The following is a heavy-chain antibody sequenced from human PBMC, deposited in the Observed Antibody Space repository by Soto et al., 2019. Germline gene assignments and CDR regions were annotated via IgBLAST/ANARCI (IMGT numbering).Heavy chain of an antibody. CDR1: GRSFSVCY. CDR3: ARGVATVVTSYFDY. CDR2: INHSGST. D-gene: IGHD5-12*01. V-gene: IGHV4-34*01. Sequence: SEALSLTYAVFGRSFSVCYWSWIRQPPGKGLEWIGEINHSGSTNYNPSLKSRVTISVDTSKNQFSLKLSSVTAADTAVYYCARGVATVVTSYFDYWGQG. J-gene: IGHJ4*02.